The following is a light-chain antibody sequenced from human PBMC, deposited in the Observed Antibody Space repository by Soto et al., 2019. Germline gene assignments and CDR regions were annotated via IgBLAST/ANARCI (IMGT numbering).Light chain of an antibody. Sequence: QSVLTQPASVSGSPGQSITISCTGTSSDVGGYNYVPWYQQHPGKAPKLMIYEVSNRPSGVSDRFSGSKSGNTASLTISGLQAEDEADYYCSSYTSSNTGVFGGGTKLTVL. V-gene: IGLV2-14*01. CDR2: EVS. J-gene: IGLJ2*01. CDR1: SSDVGGYNY. CDR3: SSYTSSNTGV.